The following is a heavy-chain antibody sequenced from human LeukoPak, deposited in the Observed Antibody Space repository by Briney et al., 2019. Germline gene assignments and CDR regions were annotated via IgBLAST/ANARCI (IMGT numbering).Heavy chain of an antibody. CDR1: GFTFSSYA. V-gene: IGHV3-30*04. J-gene: IGHJ6*02. CDR2: MSYDGSNK. D-gene: IGHD3-22*01. Sequence: GGSLRLSCAASGFTFSSYAMHWVRQAPGKGLEWVVVMSYDGSNKYYADSVKGRFTISRDNSKNTLYLQMNSLRAEDTAVYYCARDRYYDSSGPQTGYYYGMDVWGQGTTVTVSS. CDR3: ARDRYYDSSGPQTGYYYGMDV.